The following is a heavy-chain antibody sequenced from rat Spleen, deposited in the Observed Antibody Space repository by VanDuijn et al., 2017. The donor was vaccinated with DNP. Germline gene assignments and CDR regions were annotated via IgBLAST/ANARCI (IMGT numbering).Heavy chain of an antibody. J-gene: IGHJ1*01. Sequence: EVQLVESGGGLVQPGRSLKLSCAASGFTFSDYYMAWVRQAPKKGLGWVAYISSEGRSTDYGDSVKGRFTISRDNAKSTLYLQMNSLRSEDTATYYCARGVYYYSATYWYFDFWGPGTMVSVSS. CDR1: GFTFSDYY. CDR3: ARGVYYYSATYWYFDF. V-gene: IGHV5-22*01. D-gene: IGHD1-1*01. CDR2: ISSEGRST.